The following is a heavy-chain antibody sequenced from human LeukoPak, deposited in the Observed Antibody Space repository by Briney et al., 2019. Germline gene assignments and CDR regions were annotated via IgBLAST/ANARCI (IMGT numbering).Heavy chain of an antibody. D-gene: IGHD3-22*01. CDR1: GGTFSSCA. CDR2: IIPIFGIA. J-gene: IGHJ4*02. CDR3: ASGGGYYYDSSGYWFDY. Sequence: ASVKVSCKASGGTFSSCAISWVRQAPGQGLEWMGRIIPIFGIANYAQKFQGRVTITADKSTSTAYMELSSLRSEDTAVYYCASGGGYYYDSSGYWFDYWGQGTLVTVSS. V-gene: IGHV1-69*04.